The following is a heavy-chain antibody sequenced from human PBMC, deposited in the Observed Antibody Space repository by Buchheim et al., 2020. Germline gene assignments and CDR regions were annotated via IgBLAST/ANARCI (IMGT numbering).Heavy chain of an antibody. CDR3: ARDLLPPASGYGVFYYYGMDV. D-gene: IGHD5-12*01. J-gene: IGHJ6*02. V-gene: IGHV3-30-3*01. Sequence: QVQLVESGGGVVQPGKSLRLSCEASGFTFNTHILHWVRQVPGEGLEWLALISYDGSDKFYAESVKGRFTIHRHNSKNTLSLQMKRLRADDAAVYYCARDLLPPASGYGVFYYYGMDVWGQGT. CDR1: GFTFNTHI. CDR2: ISYDGSDK.